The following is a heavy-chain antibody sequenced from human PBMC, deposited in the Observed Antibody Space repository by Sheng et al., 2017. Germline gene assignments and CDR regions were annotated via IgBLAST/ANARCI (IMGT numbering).Heavy chain of an antibody. CDR3: ARDLLHSSSRYYYYYGMDV. J-gene: IGHJ6*01. V-gene: IGHV3-7*01. CDR2: IKQDGSEK. D-gene: IGHD6-13*01. CDR1: GFTFSSYW. Sequence: EVQLVESGGGLVQPGGSLRLSCAASGFTFSSYWMSWVRQAPGKGLEWVANIKQDGSEKYYVDSVKGRFTISRDNAKNSLYLQMNSLRAEDTAVYYCARDLLHSSSRYYYYYGMDVWGPRDHGHRLL.